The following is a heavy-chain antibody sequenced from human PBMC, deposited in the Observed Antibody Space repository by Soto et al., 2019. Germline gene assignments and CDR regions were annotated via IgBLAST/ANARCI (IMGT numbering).Heavy chain of an antibody. J-gene: IGHJ4*02. V-gene: IGHV3-48*02. CDR1: GFTFSSYS. CDR3: ARDSDSSGEIDY. D-gene: IGHD3-22*01. CDR2: ISSSSTI. Sequence: GGSLRLSYAASGFTFSSYSMNWVRQAPGKGLEWVSYISSSSTIYYADSVKGRFTISRDNAKNSLYLQMNSLRDEDTAVYYCARDSDSSGEIDYWGQGTLVTVSS.